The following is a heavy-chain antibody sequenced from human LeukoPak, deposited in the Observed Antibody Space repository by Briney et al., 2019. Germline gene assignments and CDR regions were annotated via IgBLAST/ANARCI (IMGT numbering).Heavy chain of an antibody. CDR2: ISWNSGYI. D-gene: IGHD6-19*01. J-gene: IGHJ4*02. CDR3: AKVRGTYSSGFFFDY. V-gene: IGHV3-9*01. Sequence: PGGSLRLSCAASGFSFGDYAMHWVRQAPGKGLEWLSIISWNSGYIGYADSVKGRFTVSRDNAKNSLYLQMNSLSTEGTAFYYCAKVRGTYSSGFFFDYWGQGALVTVSS. CDR1: GFSFGDYA.